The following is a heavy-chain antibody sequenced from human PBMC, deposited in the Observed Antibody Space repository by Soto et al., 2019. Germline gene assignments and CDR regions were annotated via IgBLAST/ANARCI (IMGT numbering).Heavy chain of an antibody. CDR3: ARARLRGYDSSGFYS. Sequence: IQLVQSGAELRKPGASVKVSCKASGYSFSYYGINWVRQVPGQGLEWMGWINPYNGNRNFAQKFEDRVTMTTAKSTNTVYMELRSLKSDDTAIYYCARARLRGYDSSGFYSWGQGTLVTVSS. D-gene: IGHD3-22*01. CDR1: GYSFSYYG. V-gene: IGHV1-18*01. CDR2: INPYNGNR. J-gene: IGHJ4*02.